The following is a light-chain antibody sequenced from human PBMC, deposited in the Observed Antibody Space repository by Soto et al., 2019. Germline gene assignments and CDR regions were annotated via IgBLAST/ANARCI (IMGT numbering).Light chain of an antibody. CDR3: QQYGSALLT. CDR2: HAS. CDR1: QSVSSSF. J-gene: IGKJ4*01. Sequence: EIVLTQSPGTLSLSPGERATLSCRASQSVSSSFLAWYQQKPDQAPRLLIYHASSRAAGIPDRFSGSGSGTDFTLTISRLEPEDFAVYYCQQYGSALLTFGGGTKVEIK. V-gene: IGKV3-20*01.